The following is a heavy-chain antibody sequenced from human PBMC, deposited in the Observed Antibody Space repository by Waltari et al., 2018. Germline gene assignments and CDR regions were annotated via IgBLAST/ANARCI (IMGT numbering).Heavy chain of an antibody. Sequence: QVHLVQSGADVKKPGASVKVSCKASGYTFTNHYIHWIRQAPGQGLDWMGWVKPNTGVTTFAQKFQGRVTMTRDTSINTAYMELSSLSSDDTAVYYCARKELQWELLTWGQGTLVTVSS. V-gene: IGHV1-2*02. CDR3: ARKELQWELLT. CDR2: VKPNTGVT. CDR1: GYTFTNHY. D-gene: IGHD1-7*01. J-gene: IGHJ4*02.